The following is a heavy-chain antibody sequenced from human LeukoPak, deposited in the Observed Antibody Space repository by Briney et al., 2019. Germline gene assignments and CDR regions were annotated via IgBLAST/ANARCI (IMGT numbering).Heavy chain of an antibody. CDR1: GGSISSSSYY. CDR3: ARTQYYYDSSGYQLGPLIDY. CDR2: MYYSGIR. Sequence: SETLSLTCTVSGGSISSSSYYWGWIRQPPGKGLEWIGSMYYSGIRYYNPSLKSRATISVDTSKNQFSLKLSSVTAADTAVYYCARTQYYYDSSGYQLGPLIDYWGQGTLVTVSS. D-gene: IGHD3-22*01. V-gene: IGHV4-39*07. J-gene: IGHJ4*02.